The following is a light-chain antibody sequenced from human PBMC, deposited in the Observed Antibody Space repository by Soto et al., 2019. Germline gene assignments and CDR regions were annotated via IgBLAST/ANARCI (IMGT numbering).Light chain of an antibody. CDR3: QQYNDWPPLT. CDR2: GAS. J-gene: IGKJ4*01. Sequence: IVMTQSPATLSVSPGERATLSCRASQSVSSNLAWYQQKPGQAPRLLIYGASTMATGIPARFSGSGSGTEFTLTISSLQSEDFAGYYCQQYNDWPPLTFGGGTKVEIK. V-gene: IGKV3-15*01. CDR1: QSVSSN.